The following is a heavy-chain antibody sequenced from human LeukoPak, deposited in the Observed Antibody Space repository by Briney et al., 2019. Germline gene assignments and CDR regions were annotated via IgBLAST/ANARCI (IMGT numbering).Heavy chain of an antibody. J-gene: IGHJ3*02. CDR1: GFNFNTYD. CDR2: IHKTSSPI. CDR3: VRDRAGGAFDI. Sequence: PGGSLRLSCAASGFNFNTYDMNWVRQAPGKGLEWLSFIHKTSSPIYYADSVKGRLTISRDNAKNSLYLQLNSLRDEDTAVYYCVRDRAGGAFDIWGQGTIVTVSS. D-gene: IGHD3-16*01. V-gene: IGHV3-48*02.